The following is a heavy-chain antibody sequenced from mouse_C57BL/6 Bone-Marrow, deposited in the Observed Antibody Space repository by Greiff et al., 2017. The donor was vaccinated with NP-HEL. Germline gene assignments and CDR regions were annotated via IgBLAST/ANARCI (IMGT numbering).Heavy chain of an antibody. D-gene: IGHD2-3*01. CDR1: GETGKGEG. CDR2: IYPRSGNT. V-gene: IGHV1-81*01. Sequence: VQLQQSGAELARPGDGVKGGGKEGGETGKGEGGGGGERGGGRCLEWIGEIYPRSGNTYYNEKFKGKATLTADKSSSTAYMELRSLTSEDSAVYFCGGWLLGFDYWGQGTTLTVSS. CDR3: GGWLLGFDY. J-gene: IGHJ2*01.